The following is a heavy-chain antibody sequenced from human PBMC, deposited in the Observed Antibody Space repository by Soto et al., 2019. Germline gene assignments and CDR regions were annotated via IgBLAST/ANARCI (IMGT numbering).Heavy chain of an antibody. CDR1: GYTFTSYG. Sequence: ASVKVSCKASGYTFTSYGISWVRQAPGQGLEWMGWISAYNGNTNYAQKLQGRVTMTTDTSTSTAYMELRSLRSDDTAVYYCARINPESTLRSFDWLSSAERKYYFDYWGQGTLVTVSS. CDR2: ISAYNGNT. D-gene: IGHD3-9*01. CDR3: ARINPESTLRSFDWLSSAERKYYFDY. J-gene: IGHJ4*02. V-gene: IGHV1-18*01.